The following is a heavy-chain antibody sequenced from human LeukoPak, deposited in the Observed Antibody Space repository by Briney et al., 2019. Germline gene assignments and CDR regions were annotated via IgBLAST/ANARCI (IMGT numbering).Heavy chain of an antibody. D-gene: IGHD1-26*01. J-gene: IGHJ4*02. CDR2: IYYTGST. CDR3: ARDRFSGSYSDY. Sequence: PSDTQSLTCTVSGGSISTYYWSWIRQPTRKGLEWIGYIYYTGSTSYNPSLKSRVTISVGTSKNQISLKLSSVTAADTAMYYCARDRFSGSYSDYWGQGTLVTVSS. CDR1: GGSISTYY. V-gene: IGHV4-59*12.